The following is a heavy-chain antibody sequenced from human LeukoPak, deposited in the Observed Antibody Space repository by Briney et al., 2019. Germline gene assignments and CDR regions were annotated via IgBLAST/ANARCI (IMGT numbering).Heavy chain of an antibody. CDR2: IYYSGST. D-gene: IGHD3-10*01. Sequence: ETLSLTCTASGGSISSSGYYWGWIRQPPGKGLEWIGYIYYSGSTNYNPSLKSRVTISVDTSKNQFSLKLSSVTAADTAVYYCARVRFGENWFDPWGQGTLVTVSS. CDR1: GGSISSSGYY. CDR3: ARVRFGENWFDP. J-gene: IGHJ5*02. V-gene: IGHV4-61*05.